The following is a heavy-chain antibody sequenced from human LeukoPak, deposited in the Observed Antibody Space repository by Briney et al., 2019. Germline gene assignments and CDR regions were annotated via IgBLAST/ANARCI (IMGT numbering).Heavy chain of an antibody. V-gene: IGHV4-30-2*01. J-gene: IGHJ3*02. CDR3: ARETTQGAFDI. CDR1: GGSISSGGYS. D-gene: IGHD1-7*01. Sequence: SQTLSLTCAVSGGSISSGGYSWSWIRQPPGKGLEWIGYIYHSGSTYYNPSLKSRVTISVDRSKNQFSLKLSSVTAADTAVYYCARETTQGAFDIWGQGTMVTVSS. CDR2: IYHSGST.